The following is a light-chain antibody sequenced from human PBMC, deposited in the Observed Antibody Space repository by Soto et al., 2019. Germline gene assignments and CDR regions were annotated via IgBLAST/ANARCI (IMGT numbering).Light chain of an antibody. CDR1: QRISSY. CDR3: QQSYNTPRT. J-gene: IGKJ1*01. V-gene: IGKV1-39*01. Sequence: DIQMTQSPSSLSASVGDRVTITCRASQRISSYLNWYQQKPGKAPKLLIYAASSLQSGVPSRFSGSGSGTHFTLTISSLQPEDFATYYCQQSYNTPRTFGQGTKVEIK. CDR2: AAS.